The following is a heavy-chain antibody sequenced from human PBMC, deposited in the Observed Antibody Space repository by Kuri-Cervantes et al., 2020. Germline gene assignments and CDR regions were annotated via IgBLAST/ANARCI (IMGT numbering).Heavy chain of an antibody. CDR2: IYTSGST. D-gene: IGHD3-10*01. CDR1: GGSISSYY. J-gene: IGHJ6*03. Sequence: ESLKISCTASGGSISSYYWSWIRQPAGKGLEWIGRIYTSGSTNYNPSLKSRVTISVDKSKNQFSLKLSSVTAADTAVYYCARGRSPRPYYAPGTYYINYYMDVWGKGTTVTVSS. V-gene: IGHV4-4*07. CDR3: ARGRSPRPYYAPGTYYINYYMDV.